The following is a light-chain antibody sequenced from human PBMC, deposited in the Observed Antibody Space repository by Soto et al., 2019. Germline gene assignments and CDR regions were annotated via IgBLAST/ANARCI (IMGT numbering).Light chain of an antibody. J-gene: IGLJ1*01. Sequence: QSALTQPASVSGSPGQSITISCTGTSSDVGGYNYVSWYQQHPGKAPKLIIYEVSNRPSGVSNRFSGSKSGNTASLTISGLQDEDEADYYCSSYTSSSTPVVFGTGTKVTVL. CDR3: SSYTSSSTPVV. CDR1: SSDVGGYNY. CDR2: EVS. V-gene: IGLV2-14*01.